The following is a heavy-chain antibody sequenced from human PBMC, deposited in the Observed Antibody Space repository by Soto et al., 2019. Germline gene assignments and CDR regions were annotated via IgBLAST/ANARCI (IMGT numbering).Heavy chain of an antibody. Sequence: SETLSLTCTVSGGSISSGGYYWSWIRQHPGKGLEWIGYIYYSGSTYYNPSLKSRVTITVDTSKNQFSLKLSSVTAADTAVYYCARVRCSSTSCPFDYWGQGTLVTVSS. CDR2: IYYSGST. J-gene: IGHJ4*02. CDR3: ARVRCSSTSCPFDY. CDR1: GGSISSGGYY. D-gene: IGHD2-2*01. V-gene: IGHV4-31*03.